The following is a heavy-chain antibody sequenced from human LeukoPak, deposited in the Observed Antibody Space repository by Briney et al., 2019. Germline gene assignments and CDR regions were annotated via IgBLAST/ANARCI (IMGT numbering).Heavy chain of an antibody. CDR3: TRGLGTNYGGYCSGGSCPFY. CDR2: IYSGGST. D-gene: IGHD2-15*01. V-gene: IGHV3-66*01. J-gene: IGHJ4*02. CDR1: GFSVGSYY. Sequence: PGGSLRLSCVDSGFSVGSYYLSWVRQAPGKGLEWVSVIYSGGSTYYADSVKDRFTISRDNSKNTVYLQMNSLRVEDTAVYYCTRGLGTNYGGYCSGGSCPFYWGQGTLVTVSS.